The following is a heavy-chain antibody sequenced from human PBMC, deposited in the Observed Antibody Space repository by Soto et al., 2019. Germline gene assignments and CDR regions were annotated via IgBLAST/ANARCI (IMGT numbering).Heavy chain of an antibody. CDR3: GKGGRDFWSGYPFGR. Sequence: EVQLLESGGGLVQPGGSLRLSCVASGFTFSTYAMTWVRQAPGKGLEWVSVMSGSGGSTYYADSVKGRFTISRDNSKKTLYLAMNSPRGGDTGGYYWGKGGRDFWSGYPFGRWGQGTQVTVSS. V-gene: IGHV3-23*01. CDR1: GFTFSTYA. D-gene: IGHD3-3*01. CDR2: MSGSGGST. J-gene: IGHJ4*02.